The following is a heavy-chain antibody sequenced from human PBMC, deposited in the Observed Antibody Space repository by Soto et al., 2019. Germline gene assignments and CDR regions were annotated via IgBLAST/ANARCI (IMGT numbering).Heavy chain of an antibody. CDR1: GFTFSTSD. V-gene: IGHV3-13*01. CDR3: AREALNDGANSFDWYFDR. J-gene: IGHJ2*01. CDR2: IGVVGDV. Sequence: EVQLVESGGRLVQPGGSLRLSCAASGFTFSTSDLHWVRQVTGKGLEWVSAIGVVGDVYYADSVKGRFTISRENAKNSVYLQMSGLRVWDTAVYYCAREALNDGANSFDWYFDRWGRGTLVTVSS. D-gene: IGHD1-1*01.